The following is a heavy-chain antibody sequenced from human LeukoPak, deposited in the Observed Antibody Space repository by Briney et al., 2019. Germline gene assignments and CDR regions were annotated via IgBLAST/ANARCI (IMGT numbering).Heavy chain of an antibody. Sequence: SQTLSLTCTVSGGSISSGSYYWSWIRQPAGKGLEWIGRIYTSGSTNYNPSLKSRVTISVDTSKNQFSLKLSSVTAADTAVYNCARDFPYYYGSGSYYFDYWGQGTLVTVSS. CDR2: IYTSGST. V-gene: IGHV4-61*02. CDR3: ARDFPYYYGSGSYYFDY. D-gene: IGHD3-10*01. CDR1: GGSISSGSYY. J-gene: IGHJ4*02.